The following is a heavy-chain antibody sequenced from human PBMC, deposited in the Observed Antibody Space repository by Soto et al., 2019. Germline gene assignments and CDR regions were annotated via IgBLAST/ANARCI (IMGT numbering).Heavy chain of an antibody. CDR2: INHSGST. J-gene: IGHJ4*02. CDR3: ARGPRDYGDYGFDY. CDR1: GGSFSGYY. D-gene: IGHD4-17*01. Sequence: ETLSLTCAVYGGSFSGYYWSWIRQPPGKGLEWIGEINHSGSTNYNPSLKSRVTISVDTSKNQFSLKLSSVTAADTAVYYCARGPRDYGDYGFDYWGQGTLVTVSS. V-gene: IGHV4-34*01.